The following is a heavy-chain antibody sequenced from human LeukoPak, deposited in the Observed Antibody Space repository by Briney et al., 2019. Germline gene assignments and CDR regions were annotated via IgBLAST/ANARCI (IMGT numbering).Heavy chain of an antibody. D-gene: IGHD5-18*01. CDR2: IIPIFGTA. Sequence: ASVKVSCKASGGTFSSYAISWVRQAPGQGLEWMGGIIPIFGTANYAQKFQGRVTITADESTSTAHMELSSLGSEDTAVYYCARHHDVDTAMYSPFDYWGQGTLVTVSS. J-gene: IGHJ4*02. V-gene: IGHV1-69*13. CDR1: GGTFSSYA. CDR3: ARHHDVDTAMYSPFDY.